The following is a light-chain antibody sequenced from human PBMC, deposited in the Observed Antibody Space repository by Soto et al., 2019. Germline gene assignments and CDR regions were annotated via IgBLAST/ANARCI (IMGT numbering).Light chain of an antibody. CDR1: SSDVGGYNY. V-gene: IGLV2-14*03. J-gene: IGLJ1*01. Sequence: QSALTQSASVSGSPGQSIAISCTGTSSDVGGYNYVSWYQHHPGKAPKLMIYDVSNRPSGVFNRFSGSKSGNTASLTISGLQAEDEADYYCSSYTSSSTYVFGTGTKVTV. CDR2: DVS. CDR3: SSYTSSSTYV.